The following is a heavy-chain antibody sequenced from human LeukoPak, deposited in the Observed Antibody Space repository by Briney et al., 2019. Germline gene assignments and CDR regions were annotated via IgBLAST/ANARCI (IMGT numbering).Heavy chain of an antibody. CDR1: GYTFTANY. J-gene: IGHJ5*02. Sequence: ASVKVSCKAFGYTFTANYMHWVRQPPGQGFKWMGRINPNSGGTNYAQKFQGRVTMTRDTSISTAYMELSRLRSDDTAVYYCARVAKDTGNWFDPWGQGTLVTVSS. CDR3: ARVAKDTGNWFDP. CDR2: INPNSGGT. V-gene: IGHV1-2*06. D-gene: IGHD5-18*01.